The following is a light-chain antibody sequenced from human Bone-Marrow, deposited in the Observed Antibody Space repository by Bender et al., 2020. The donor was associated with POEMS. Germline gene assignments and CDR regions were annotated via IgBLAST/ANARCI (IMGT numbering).Light chain of an antibody. CDR1: DLGGKY. Sequence: SYELTQAPSVSVSPGQTATIACSGYDLGGKYISWYQQKPGQSPILVMFQDDMRPSGIPERFSGSNSGNTATLTISETQAMDEADYYCQASGNHAVLFGGGTKLTVL. J-gene: IGLJ2*01. CDR2: QDD. CDR3: QASGNHAVL. V-gene: IGLV3-1*01.